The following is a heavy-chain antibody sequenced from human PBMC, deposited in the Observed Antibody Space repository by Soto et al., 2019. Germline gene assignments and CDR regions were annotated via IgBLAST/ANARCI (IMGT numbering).Heavy chain of an antibody. CDR3: AREYYYDSSGSYFDY. CDR2: IYYSGST. D-gene: IGHD3-22*01. CDR1: GGSISSGDYY. Sequence: SETLSLTCTVSGGSISSGDYYWSWIRQPPGKGLEWSGYIYYSGSTYYNPSLKSRVTISVDTSKNQFSLKLSSVTAADTAVYYCAREYYYDSSGSYFDYWGQGTLVTVSS. J-gene: IGHJ4*02. V-gene: IGHV4-30-4*01.